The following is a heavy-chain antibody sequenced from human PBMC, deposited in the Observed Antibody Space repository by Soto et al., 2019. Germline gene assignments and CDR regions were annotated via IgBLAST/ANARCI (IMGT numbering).Heavy chain of an antibody. Sequence: QVQLVESGGGVVQPGRSLRLSCAASGFTFSSYAMHCVRQAPGKGLEWVAVISYDGRNKYYADSVKGRFTISRDNSKNTLYLQMISLRAEDTAVYYCARDIGRFLEWFYYYGMDVWGQGNTVPVSS. CDR1: GFTFSSYA. J-gene: IGHJ6*02. CDR3: ARDIGRFLEWFYYYGMDV. D-gene: IGHD3-3*01. V-gene: IGHV3-30-3*01. CDR2: ISYDGRNK.